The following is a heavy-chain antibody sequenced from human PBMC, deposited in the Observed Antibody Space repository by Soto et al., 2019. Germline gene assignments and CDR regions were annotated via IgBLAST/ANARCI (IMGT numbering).Heavy chain of an antibody. J-gene: IGHJ4*02. D-gene: IGHD5-12*01. Sequence: GGSLRLSCAASGFIFSNYWMHWVRQAPGKGLVCVSRMNNDGRSTSYADSVKGRFTISRDNAKNTLYLQMNSLRAEDTAGYYCARDYSGYGIDHWGQGTLVTVSS. CDR2: MNNDGRST. CDR1: GFIFSNYW. V-gene: IGHV3-74*01. CDR3: ARDYSGYGIDH.